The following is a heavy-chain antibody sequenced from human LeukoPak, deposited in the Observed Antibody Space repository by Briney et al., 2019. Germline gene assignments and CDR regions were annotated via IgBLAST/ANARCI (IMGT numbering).Heavy chain of an antibody. D-gene: IGHD3-22*01. CDR3: ARDVSHRLFYDSSGYYILFDY. CDR1: GYTLTELS. J-gene: IGHJ4*02. Sequence: EASVKVSCKVSGYTLTELSMHWVRQAPGKGLEWMGGFDPEDGETIYAQKFQGRVTMTEDTSTDTAYMELSSLRSEDTAVYYCARDVSHRLFYDSSGYYILFDYWGQGTLVTVSS. CDR2: FDPEDGET. V-gene: IGHV1-24*01.